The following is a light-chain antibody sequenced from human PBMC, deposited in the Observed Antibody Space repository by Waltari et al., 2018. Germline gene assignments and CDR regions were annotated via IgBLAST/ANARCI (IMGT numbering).Light chain of an antibody. CDR2: QNT. J-gene: IGLJ2*01. CDR3: QAWDSTIAV. CDR1: DLGSNY. V-gene: IGLV3-1*01. Sequence: SYEVTQPPSVSVSPGQTASVTCSGDDLGSNYASWYQQRPGPSPVVVIYQNTKRPSGIPERFSGSNSGNTATLTISGTQAMDEADYYCQAWDSTIAVFGGGTKLTVL.